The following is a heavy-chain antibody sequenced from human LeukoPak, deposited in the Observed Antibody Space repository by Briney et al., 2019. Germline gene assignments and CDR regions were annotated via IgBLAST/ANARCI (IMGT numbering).Heavy chain of an antibody. V-gene: IGHV3-23*01. CDR1: GFTFSSYA. J-gene: IGHJ6*03. CDR3: ARGQRAHVERSSYMDV. CDR2: VTGSGGTT. Sequence: GGSLRLSCAASGFTFSSYAMSWVRQAPGKGLEWVSDVTGSGGTTYYADSVKGRFTLSRDNSKNTLYLQMNNLRAEDTAVYYCARGQRAHVERSSYMDVWGKGTTVTVSS. D-gene: IGHD5-24*01.